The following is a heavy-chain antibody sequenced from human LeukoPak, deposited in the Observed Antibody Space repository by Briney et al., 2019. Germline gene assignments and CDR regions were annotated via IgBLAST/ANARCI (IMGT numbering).Heavy chain of an antibody. CDR1: GGSISSYY. CDR3: ARNYYYYYMDV. V-gene: IGHV4-4*07. J-gene: IGHJ6*03. Sequence: SETLSLTCTVSGGSISSYYWSWIRQPAGKGLGWIGRIYTSGSTNYNPSLKSRVTMSVDTSKNQFSLKLSSVTAADTAVYYCARNYYYYYMDVWGKGTTVTVSS. CDR2: IYTSGST.